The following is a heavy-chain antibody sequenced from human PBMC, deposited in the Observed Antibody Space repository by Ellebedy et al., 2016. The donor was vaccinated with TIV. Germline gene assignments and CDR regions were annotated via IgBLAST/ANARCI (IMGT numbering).Heavy chain of an antibody. J-gene: IGHJ4*02. D-gene: IGHD2-21*01. CDR3: ATRHIVLPQ. V-gene: IGHV3-30*14. CDR2: ISYDGTTT. Sequence: PGGSLRLSCAASGFTFSSYPIHWVRLAPGKGLEWVTVISYDGTTTYKEDSVKGRFTISRDNSKNTLYLQMNSLRAEDTAVYYCATRHIVLPQWGQGTLVTVSS. CDR1: GFTFSSYP.